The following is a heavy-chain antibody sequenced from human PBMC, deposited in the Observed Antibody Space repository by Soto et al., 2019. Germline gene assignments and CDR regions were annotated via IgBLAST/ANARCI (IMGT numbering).Heavy chain of an antibody. D-gene: IGHD1-26*01. CDR3: ARGDYSASLDPFDI. Sequence: ASVKVSCKASGYTFTSYDINWVRQATGQGLEWMGWMNPNSGNTGHAQKFQGRVTMTRNTSISTAYMELSSLRSEDTAVYYCARGDYSASLDPFDIWGQGTMVTVSS. CDR2: MNPNSGNT. J-gene: IGHJ3*02. V-gene: IGHV1-8*01. CDR1: GYTFTSYD.